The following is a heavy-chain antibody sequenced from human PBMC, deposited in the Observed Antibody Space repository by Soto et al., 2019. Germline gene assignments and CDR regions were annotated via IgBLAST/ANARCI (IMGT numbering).Heavy chain of an antibody. D-gene: IGHD6-19*01. Sequence: GSLRLSCAASGFTFSDYYMSWIRQAPGKGLEWVSYISSSGSTIYYADSVKGRFTISRDNAKNSLYLQMNSLRAEDTAVYYCAREPRSKQIAVAGTRWFDPWGQGTLVTVSS. CDR2: ISSSGSTI. CDR3: AREPRSKQIAVAGTRWFDP. V-gene: IGHV3-11*01. CDR1: GFTFSDYY. J-gene: IGHJ5*02.